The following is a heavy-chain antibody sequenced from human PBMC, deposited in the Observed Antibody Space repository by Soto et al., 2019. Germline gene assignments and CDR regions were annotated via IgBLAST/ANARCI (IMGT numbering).Heavy chain of an antibody. D-gene: IGHD1-1*01. V-gene: IGHV3-53*01. CDR3: VRVNTTLLDHFDC. J-gene: IGHJ4*02. CDR1: GFSVSGSS. Sequence: GGSLRLSCVVSGFSVSGSSIFWVRQATGKGLEWVSLMHRGGSTDNADSVKGRFTTSRDKSKNTLYLHMNGLRVEDTAVYYCVRVNTTLLDHFDCCGQGPLVTVSS. CDR2: MHRGGST.